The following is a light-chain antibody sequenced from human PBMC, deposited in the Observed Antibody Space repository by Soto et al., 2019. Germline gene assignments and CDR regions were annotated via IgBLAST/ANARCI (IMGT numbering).Light chain of an antibody. J-gene: IGKJ1*01. V-gene: IGKV1-39*01. Sequence: DIQMTQSPSSLSASIGDSVTITCRASQTIIGYLNWYQQKPGKAPRLLINAASNLQSGVPSRFRGSGSETDFTLTITSLQPEDFATYYCQLSYTTPRTFGQGTKVDIK. CDR2: AAS. CDR1: QTIIGY. CDR3: QLSYTTPRT.